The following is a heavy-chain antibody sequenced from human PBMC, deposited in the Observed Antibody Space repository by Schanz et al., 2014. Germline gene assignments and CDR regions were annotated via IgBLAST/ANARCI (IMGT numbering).Heavy chain of an antibody. CDR3: ARAGQDFEYSSLSPIWYFDL. D-gene: IGHD6-6*01. V-gene: IGHV1-2*06. CDR2: INPNSGGT. J-gene: IGHJ2*01. Sequence: QVHLVQSGSEVKKPGASVKVSCKASRYPFTAYYMHWVRQAPGQGLEWMGRINPNSGGTNYAQKFQGRVTMTRDTSISTAYMELSRLRSDDTAVYYCARAGQDFEYSSLSPIWYFDLWGRGTLVTVSS. CDR1: RYPFTAYY.